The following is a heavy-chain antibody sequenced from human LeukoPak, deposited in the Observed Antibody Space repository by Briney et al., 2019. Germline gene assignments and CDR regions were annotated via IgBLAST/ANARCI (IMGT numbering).Heavy chain of an antibody. CDR3: ARVARGRDYFDY. J-gene: IGHJ4*02. Sequence: SETLSLTCTVSGGSISSYYWSWIRQPAGKGLEWIGRIYTSGSTNYNPSLKSRVTMSVDASRNQFSLKLSSVTAADTAVYYCARVARGRDYFDYWGQGTLVTVSS. CDR1: GGSISSYY. CDR2: IYTSGST. D-gene: IGHD3-10*01. V-gene: IGHV4-4*07.